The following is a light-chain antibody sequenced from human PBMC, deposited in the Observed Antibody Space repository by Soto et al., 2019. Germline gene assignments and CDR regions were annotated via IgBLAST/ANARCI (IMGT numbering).Light chain of an antibody. CDR2: GAS. CDR3: QHYDNLPPFT. J-gene: IGKJ3*01. Sequence: DIQMTQSPSSLSASIRDRVTITCQASQDIRKYLNWYQQKPGRAPKLLIYGASNLETGVPSRFSGSGYGTDFIFTISSLQPEAIATYYCQHYDNLPPFTFGPGTKVAIK. V-gene: IGKV1-33*01. CDR1: QDIRKY.